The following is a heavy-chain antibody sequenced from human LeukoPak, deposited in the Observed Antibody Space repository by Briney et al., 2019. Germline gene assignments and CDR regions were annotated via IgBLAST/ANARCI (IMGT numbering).Heavy chain of an antibody. CDR1: GGTFSSYA. J-gene: IGHJ4*02. V-gene: IGHV1-69*05. Sequence: GASVKVSCKASGGTFSSYAISWVRQAPGQGLEWMGGIIPIFGTANYAQKFQGRVTITTDESTSTAYMELSSLRSEDTAVYYCARYSDYYDSSGYYLDYWDQGTLVTVSS. CDR3: ARYSDYYDSSGYYLDY. CDR2: IIPIFGTA. D-gene: IGHD3-22*01.